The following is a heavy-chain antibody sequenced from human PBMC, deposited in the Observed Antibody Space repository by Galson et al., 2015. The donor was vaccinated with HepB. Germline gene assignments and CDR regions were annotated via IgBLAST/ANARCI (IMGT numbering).Heavy chain of an antibody. CDR2: ITGAAEGT. CDR3: AKETWLGSSSYFDY. D-gene: IGHD6-19*01. J-gene: IGHJ4*02. Sequence: SLRLSCAASGFTFSRSAMTWVRQAPGKGLEYVSTITGAAEGTYYADSVKGRFTISRDNSKDTLYLQMNSLTAEDTAIYYCAKETWLGSSSYFDYWGQGTLVTVSS. CDR1: GFTFSRSA. V-gene: IGHV3-23*01.